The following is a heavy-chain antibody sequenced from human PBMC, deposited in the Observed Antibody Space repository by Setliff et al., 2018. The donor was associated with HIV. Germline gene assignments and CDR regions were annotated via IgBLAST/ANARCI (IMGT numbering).Heavy chain of an antibody. CDR1: GFTFSTYS. Sequence: GGSLRLSCAASGFTFSTYSMNWVRQAPGKGLEWVSSISSSSNYMYYADSVKGRFTISRDNAKNSLYLQMNSLRAEDTAVYYCARGDYYDILTGYYTLHRLFDYWGQGTLVTVSS. V-gene: IGHV3-21*04. D-gene: IGHD3-9*01. CDR2: ISSSSNYM. J-gene: IGHJ4*02. CDR3: ARGDYYDILTGYYTLHRLFDY.